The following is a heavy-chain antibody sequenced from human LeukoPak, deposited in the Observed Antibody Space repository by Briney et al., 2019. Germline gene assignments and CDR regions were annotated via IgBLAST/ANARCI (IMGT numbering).Heavy chain of an antibody. D-gene: IGHD5-12*01. CDR1: GFTFDDYA. J-gene: IGHJ4*02. CDR3: AKDMSSIVATGGPFDY. V-gene: IGHV3-9*03. CDR2: ISWNSGSI. Sequence: PGGSLRLSCAASGFTFDDYAMHWVRQAPGKGLEWVSGISWNSGSIGYADSVKGRFTISRDNAKNSLYLQMNSLRAEDMALYYCAKDMSSIVATGGPFDYWGQGTLVTVSS.